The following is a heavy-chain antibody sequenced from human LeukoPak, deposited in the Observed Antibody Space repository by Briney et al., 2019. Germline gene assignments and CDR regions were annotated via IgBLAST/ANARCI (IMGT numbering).Heavy chain of an antibody. Sequence: WGSLRLSFPVSGFTYSTYAMNWVRQPPAKGLEWVSRLTGNGDKTYNAASVQGRFTISRDNSKNTLYLQMNSLRADDTAVYYCAKDLGYSLTHGFGPWGQGTLVTVSS. CDR2: LTGNGDKT. CDR3: AKDLGYSLTHGFGP. V-gene: IGHV3-23*01. J-gene: IGHJ5*02. D-gene: IGHD1-1*01. CDR1: GFTYSTYA.